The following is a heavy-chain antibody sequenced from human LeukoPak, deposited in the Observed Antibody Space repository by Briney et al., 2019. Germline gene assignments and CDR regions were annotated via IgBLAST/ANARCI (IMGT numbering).Heavy chain of an antibody. CDR2: IKQDGSEK. V-gene: IGHV3-7*01. J-gene: IGHJ4*02. Sequence: GGTLRLSCAASGFTFSSFGMSWVRQAPGKGLEWVANIKQDGSEKYYVDSVKGRFTISRDNAKNSLYLQMNSLRAEDTAVYYCAREKLYYDYVWGSYRESYSFDSWGQGTLVTVSS. CDR3: AREKLYYDYVWGSYRESYSFDS. CDR1: GFTFSSFG. D-gene: IGHD3-16*02.